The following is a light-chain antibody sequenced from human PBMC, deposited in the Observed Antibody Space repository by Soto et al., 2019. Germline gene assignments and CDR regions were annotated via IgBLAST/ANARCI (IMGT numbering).Light chain of an antibody. J-gene: IGKJ1*01. CDR1: QNDSSSY. Sequence: EIVLTQSPGTLSLSPGERDTLSCRDSQNDSSSYLTLNQQKPCQAPRLLIYGASTRATGFPYRFSGSGSGTDFTLTISRLEPEDFAVYYCQQYSTSLPWTFGQGTKVDIK. CDR3: QQYSTSLPWT. V-gene: IGKV3-20*01. CDR2: GAS.